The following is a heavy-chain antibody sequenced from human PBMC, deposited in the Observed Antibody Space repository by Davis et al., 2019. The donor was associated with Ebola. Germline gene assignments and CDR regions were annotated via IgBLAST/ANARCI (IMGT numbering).Heavy chain of an antibody. D-gene: IGHD4-17*01. CDR2: ISAGGTAP. Sequence: PGGSLRLSCAASEFTFSSYGMTWVRQAPGKGLEWVSSISAGGTAPYYAYSVKGRFTISRDNSKNTLFLQMNSLRVEDTAVYYCAKGYWATVTASAFDIWGQGTMVTVSS. J-gene: IGHJ3*02. CDR1: EFTFSSYG. V-gene: IGHV3-23*01. CDR3: AKGYWATVTASAFDI.